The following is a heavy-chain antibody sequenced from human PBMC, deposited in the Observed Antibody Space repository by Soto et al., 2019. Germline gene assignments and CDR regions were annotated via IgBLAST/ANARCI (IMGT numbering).Heavy chain of an antibody. CDR3: AGGGGWELLRH. CDR1: GYTFTSYA. Sequence: QVQLVQSGAEVKKPGASVKVSCKASGYTFTSYAMHWVRQAPGQRLEWMGWINAGNGNTKYSQKFQGRVTITRDTSARKADMELGSLRSEDTGVYYWAGGGGWELLRHWGQGTLVTVSS. D-gene: IGHD1-26*01. CDR2: INAGNGNT. J-gene: IGHJ4*02. V-gene: IGHV1-3*01.